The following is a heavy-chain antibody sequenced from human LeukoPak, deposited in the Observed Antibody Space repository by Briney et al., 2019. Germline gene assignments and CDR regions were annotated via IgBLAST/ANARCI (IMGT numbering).Heavy chain of an antibody. Sequence: SSETLSLTCAVYGGSFSGYYWSWIRQPPGKGLEWIGEINHSGSTNYNPSLKSRVTISVDKSKNQFSLKLSSVTAADTAVYYCARAMYSSSWYSINYWGQGTLVTVSS. CDR1: GGSFSGYY. V-gene: IGHV4-34*01. J-gene: IGHJ4*02. D-gene: IGHD6-13*01. CDR2: INHSGST. CDR3: ARAMYSSSWYSINY.